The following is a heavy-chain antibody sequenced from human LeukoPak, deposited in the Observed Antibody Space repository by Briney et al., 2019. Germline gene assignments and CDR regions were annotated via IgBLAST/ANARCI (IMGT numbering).Heavy chain of an antibody. V-gene: IGHV4-39*01. CDR2: IHYRGTT. CDR3: ARQDGYRVPRGY. D-gene: IGHD5/OR15-5a*01. CDR1: GGSISSSSYY. Sequence: PSETLSLTCTVSGGSISSSSYYWGWVRQPPGKGLEWIGAIHYRGTTYYNPPLKSRVTMSVDTSKNQFSLKLTSVTAADTAVYYCARQDGYRVPRGYWGQGTLVTVSS. J-gene: IGHJ4*02.